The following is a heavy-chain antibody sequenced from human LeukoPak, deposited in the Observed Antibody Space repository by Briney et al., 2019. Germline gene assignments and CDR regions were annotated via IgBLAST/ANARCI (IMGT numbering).Heavy chain of an antibody. J-gene: IGHJ4*02. Sequence: ASVKVSCKASGYTFTDYYIHWVRQAPGQGLEWMGWISAYNGNTNYAQKLQGRVTMTTDTSTSTAYMELRSLRSDDTAVYYCAREGNYYDILTGFFDYWGQGTLVTVSS. CDR2: ISAYNGNT. CDR1: GYTFTDYY. V-gene: IGHV1-18*04. D-gene: IGHD3-9*01. CDR3: AREGNYYDILTGFFDY.